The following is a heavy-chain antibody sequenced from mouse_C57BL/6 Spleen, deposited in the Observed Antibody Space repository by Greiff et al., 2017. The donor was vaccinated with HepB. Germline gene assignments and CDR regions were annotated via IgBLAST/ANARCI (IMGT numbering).Heavy chain of an antibody. V-gene: IGHV1-78*01. CDR2: IYPRDGST. D-gene: IGHD1-1*01. CDR3: ARSHYYGSSYNYAMDY. CDR1: GYTFTDHT. Sequence: VQLQQSDAELVKPGASVKISCKVSGYTFTDHTIHWMKQRPEQGLEWLGYIYPRDGSTKYNEKFKGKATLTADKSYSTAYMPLNSLTSEDAAVYFCARSHYYGSSYNYAMDYWGQGTSVTVSS. J-gene: IGHJ4*01.